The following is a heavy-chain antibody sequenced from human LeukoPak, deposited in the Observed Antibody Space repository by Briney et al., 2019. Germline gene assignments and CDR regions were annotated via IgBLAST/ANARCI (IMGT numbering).Heavy chain of an antibody. CDR3: ARERCSSTSCYSDAFDI. D-gene: IGHD2-2*01. CDR2: IYTSGST. V-gene: IGHV4-4*07. CDR1: GGSISSYC. Sequence: SETQSLTCTVSGGSISSYCWSWIRQPAGKGLEWIGRIYTSGSTNYNPSLKSRVTMSVDTSKNQFSLKLSSVTAADTAVYYCARERCSSTSCYSDAFDIWGQGTMVTVSS. J-gene: IGHJ3*02.